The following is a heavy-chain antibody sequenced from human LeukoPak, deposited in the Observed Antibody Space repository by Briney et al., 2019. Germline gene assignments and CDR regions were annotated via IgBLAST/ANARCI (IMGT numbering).Heavy chain of an antibody. D-gene: IGHD3-10*01. CDR3: AREPEPAITMVRGEVFDI. V-gene: IGHV1-69*01. Sequence: SVNVSCKASGGTFSSYVISWVRQAPGQGLEWMGGIIPGLGTANYPQKFQGTVTITADVSATTVYMVLNSLRSEDTAVYYCAREPEPAITMVRGEVFDIWGQGTMVIVSS. CDR2: IIPGLGTA. CDR1: GGTFSSYV. J-gene: IGHJ3*02.